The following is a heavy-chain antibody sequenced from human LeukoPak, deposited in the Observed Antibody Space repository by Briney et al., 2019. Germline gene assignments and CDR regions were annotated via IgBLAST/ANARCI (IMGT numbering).Heavy chain of an antibody. CDR1: GFTFSSYA. D-gene: IGHD3-9*01. CDR3: AKYPPHYYDILTGYYPLFYYYYYMDV. CDR2: ISGSGGST. J-gene: IGHJ6*03. V-gene: IGHV3-23*01. Sequence: GGSLRLSCAASGFTFSSYAMSWVRQAPGKGLEWVSAISGSGGSTYYADSVKGRFTISRDNSKNTLYLQMNSLRAEDTAVYYCAKYPPHYYDILTGYYPLFYYYYYMDVWGKGTTVTVSS.